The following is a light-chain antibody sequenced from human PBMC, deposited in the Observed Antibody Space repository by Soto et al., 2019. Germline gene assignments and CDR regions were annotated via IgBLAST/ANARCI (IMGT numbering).Light chain of an antibody. CDR1: SGSVSANYY. CDR3: VLYMGSGIWV. J-gene: IGLJ3*02. V-gene: IGLV8-61*01. Sequence: QAVVTQEASLSVSPGTTVTLTCGLSSGSVSANYYPSWYQQTPGQAPRTLIYNTNTRSSGVPDRFSGSILGNKAALTITGAQADDESDYYCVLYMGSGIWVFGGGTKLTDL. CDR2: NTN.